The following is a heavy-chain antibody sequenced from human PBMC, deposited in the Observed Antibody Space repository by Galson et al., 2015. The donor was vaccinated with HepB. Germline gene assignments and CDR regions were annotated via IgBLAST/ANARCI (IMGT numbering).Heavy chain of an antibody. CDR1: GDSVSSNSAA. D-gene: IGHD6-19*01. Sequence: CAISGDSVSSNSAAWNWIRQSPSRGLEWLGRTYYRSKWYNDYAVSVKSRITINPDTSKNQFSLQLNSVTPEDTAVYYCARTAVPIAVAGTFPFDYWGQGTLVTVSS. CDR2: TYYRSKWYN. J-gene: IGHJ4*02. V-gene: IGHV6-1*01. CDR3: ARTAVPIAVAGTFPFDY.